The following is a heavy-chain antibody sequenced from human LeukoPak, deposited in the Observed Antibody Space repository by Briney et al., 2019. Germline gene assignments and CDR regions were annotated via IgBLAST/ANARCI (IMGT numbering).Heavy chain of an antibody. CDR1: GVTFSSYW. D-gene: IGHD6-13*01. V-gene: IGHV3-74*01. CDR2: INSDGSST. Sequence: GGSLRLSCAASGVTFSSYWMHWVRQAPGKGLVWVSRINSDGSSTSYADSVKGRFTISRDNAKNTLYLQMNSLRAEDTAVYYCASIAAAGDFDYWGQGTLVTVSS. CDR3: ASIAAAGDFDY. J-gene: IGHJ4*02.